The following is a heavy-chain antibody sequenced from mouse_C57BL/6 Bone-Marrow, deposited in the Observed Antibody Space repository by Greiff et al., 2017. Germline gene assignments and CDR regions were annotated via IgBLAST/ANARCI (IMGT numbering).Heavy chain of an antibody. CDR2: INPSTGGT. J-gene: IGHJ1*03. CDR3: ARRSIIVYYGSNWYFDV. V-gene: IGHV1-42*01. D-gene: IGHD1-1*01. Sequence: EVKLMESGPELVKPGASVKISCKASGYSFTGYYMNWVKQSPEKSLEWIGEINPSTGGTTYNQKFKAKATLTVDKSSSTAYMQLKSLTSEDSAVYYCARRSIIVYYGSNWYFDVWGTGTTVTVSS. CDR1: GYSFTGYY.